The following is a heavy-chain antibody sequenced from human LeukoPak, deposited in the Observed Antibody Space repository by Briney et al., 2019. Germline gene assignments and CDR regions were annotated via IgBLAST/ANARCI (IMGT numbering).Heavy chain of an antibody. Sequence: SETLSLTCAVYGGSFSGYYWSWIRQPPGKGLEWIGEINHGGSTNYNPSLKSRVTISVDTSKNQFSLKLSSVTAADTAVYYCTRQTAAAGYYFDYWGQGTLVTVSS. D-gene: IGHD6-13*01. J-gene: IGHJ4*02. V-gene: IGHV4-34*01. CDR1: GGSFSGYY. CDR2: INHGGST. CDR3: TRQTAAAGYYFDY.